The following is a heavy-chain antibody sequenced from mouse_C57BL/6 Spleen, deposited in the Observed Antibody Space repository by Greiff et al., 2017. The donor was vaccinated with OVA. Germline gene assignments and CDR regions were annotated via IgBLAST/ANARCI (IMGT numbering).Heavy chain of an antibody. CDR3: AIGYEGDYLVV. D-gene: IGHD2-3*01. V-gene: IGHV1-85*01. CDR1: GYTFTSYD. Sequence: QVQLQQSGPELVKPGASVKLSCKASGYTFTSYDINWVKQRPVQGLEWIGGIYPRDGSTKYNEKFKGKATFTVDTSSSTAYMELHSLTSEASAVSVCAIGYEGDYLVVWGTGTTVTVSS. CDR2: IYPRDGST. J-gene: IGHJ1*03.